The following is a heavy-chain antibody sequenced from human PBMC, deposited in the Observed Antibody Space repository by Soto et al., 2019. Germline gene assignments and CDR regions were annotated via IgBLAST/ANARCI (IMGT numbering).Heavy chain of an antibody. D-gene: IGHD6-13*01. V-gene: IGHV1-58*02. J-gene: IGHJ6*03. CDR1: GFTFTSSA. CDR3: AAQYSSSWNNYYYYYMDV. Sequence: SVKVSCKASGFTFTSSAMQWVRQARGQRLEWIGWIVVGSGNTNYAQKFQERVTITRDMSTSTAYMELSSLRSEDTAVYYCAAQYSSSWNNYYYYYMDVWGKGTTVTVSS. CDR2: IVVGSGNT.